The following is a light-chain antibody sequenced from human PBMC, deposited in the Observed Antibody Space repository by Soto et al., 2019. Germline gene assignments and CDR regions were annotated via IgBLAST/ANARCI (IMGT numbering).Light chain of an antibody. V-gene: IGKV3-15*01. CDR2: GAS. CDR1: QSVSSN. J-gene: IGKJ5*01. Sequence: EIVLTQSPATLSLSPGERATLSCRASQSVSSNLAWYQQKPGQAPRLLIYGASTRDTGIPARFSGSGSGTEFTLTISSLQSEDFAVYYCQQYNNWPWTFGQGTRPESK. CDR3: QQYNNWPWT.